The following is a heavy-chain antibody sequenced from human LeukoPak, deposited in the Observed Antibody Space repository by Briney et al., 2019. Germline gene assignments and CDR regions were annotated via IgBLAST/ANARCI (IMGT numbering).Heavy chain of an antibody. CDR3: ARMARMASFDY. D-gene: IGHD5-24*01. J-gene: IGHJ4*02. CDR2: ISWNSGSI. Sequence: GGSLRLSCAASGFTFDDYAMHWVRQAPGKGLEWVSGISWNSGSIGYADSVKGRFTISRDNAKNSLYLRMNSLRAEDTAVYYCARMARMASFDYWGQGTLVTVSS. V-gene: IGHV3-9*01. CDR1: GFTFDDYA.